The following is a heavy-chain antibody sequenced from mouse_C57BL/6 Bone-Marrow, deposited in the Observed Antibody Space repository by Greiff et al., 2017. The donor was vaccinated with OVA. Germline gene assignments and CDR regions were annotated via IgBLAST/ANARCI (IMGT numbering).Heavy chain of an antibody. CDR3: TIVCYYDSNALDY. J-gene: IGHJ2*01. Sequence: QVQLQQPGAELVKPGASVKVSCKASGYTFTSYWMHWVKQRPGQGLEWIGRIHPTDSDTNYNQKFKGKATLTVDKSSSTAYMQLSSLTSEDSAFYYCTIVCYYDSNALDYWGQGTTLTVSS. V-gene: IGHV1-74*01. CDR2: IHPTDSDT. CDR1: GYTFTSYW. D-gene: IGHD1-1*01.